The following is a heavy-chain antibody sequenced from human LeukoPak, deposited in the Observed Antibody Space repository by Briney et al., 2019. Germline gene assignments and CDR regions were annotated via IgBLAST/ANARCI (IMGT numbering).Heavy chain of an antibody. Sequence: ASVKVSCKVSGYTLTELSMHWVRQAPGKGLEWMGGFDPEDGETIYAQKFQGRVTMTEDTSTDTVYMELSSLRSEDTAVYYCARYNPYCSGGSCYNSAYFQHWGQGTLVTVSS. V-gene: IGHV1-24*01. J-gene: IGHJ1*01. CDR2: FDPEDGET. CDR1: GYTLTELS. D-gene: IGHD2-15*01. CDR3: ARYNPYCSGGSCYNSAYFQH.